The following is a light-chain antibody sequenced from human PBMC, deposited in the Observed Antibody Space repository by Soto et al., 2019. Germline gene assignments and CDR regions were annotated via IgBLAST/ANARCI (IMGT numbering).Light chain of an antibody. CDR3: NSYTSSNTYV. V-gene: IGLV2-14*01. CDR2: EVS. CDR1: SSDVGAHNF. J-gene: IGLJ1*01. Sequence: QSVLAQPASVSGSPGQAITISCSGSSSDVGAHNFVSWYQHHPGKAPKLMIYEVSNRPSGASNRFSGSKSGNKASLTISGLQAEDEADYYCNSYTSSNTYVFGSGTKVTVL.